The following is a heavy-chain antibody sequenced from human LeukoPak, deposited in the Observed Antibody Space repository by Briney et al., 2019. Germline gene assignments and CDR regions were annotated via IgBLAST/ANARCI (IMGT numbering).Heavy chain of an antibody. J-gene: IGHJ4*02. D-gene: IGHD3-3*01. CDR1: GFTFSSYA. CDR3: ARAVPPYYDFWSGLDY. CDR2: ISYDGSNK. Sequence: GGSLRLSCAASGFTFSSYAMHWVRQAPGKGLEWVAVISYDGSNKYYADSVKGRFTISRDNSKSTLYLQMNSLRAEDTAVYYCARAVPPYYDFWSGLDYWGQGTLVTVSS. V-gene: IGHV3-30-3*01.